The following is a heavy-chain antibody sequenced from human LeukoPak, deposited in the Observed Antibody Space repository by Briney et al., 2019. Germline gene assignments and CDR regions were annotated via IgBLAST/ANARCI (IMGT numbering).Heavy chain of an antibody. V-gene: IGHV4-39*01. CDR3: ARRHYDSRGYYYGDAFDI. J-gene: IGHJ3*02. CDR1: GGSISSSSYY. CDR2: IYYSGST. D-gene: IGHD3-22*01. Sequence: SETLSLTCTVSGGSISSSSYYWGWIRQPPGKGLEWIGSIYYSGSTYYNPSLKSRVTISVDTSKNQFSLKLGSVTAADTAVYYCARRHYDSRGYYYGDAFDIWGQGTMVTVSS.